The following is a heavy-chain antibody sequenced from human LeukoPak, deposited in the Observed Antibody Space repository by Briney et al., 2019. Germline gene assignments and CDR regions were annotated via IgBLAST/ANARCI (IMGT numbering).Heavy chain of an antibody. J-gene: IGHJ4*02. CDR3: ARGSFFDY. V-gene: IGHV4-61*02. CDR2: IYTSGST. Sequence: SETLSLTCTVSSGFISSDSYYWHWLRQPAGKGLEWIGRIYTSGSTKYNPTLKSRVTISVDTSKNQFSLKLSSVTAADTAVYYCARGSFFDYWGQGTLVTVSS. CDR1: SGFISSDSYY.